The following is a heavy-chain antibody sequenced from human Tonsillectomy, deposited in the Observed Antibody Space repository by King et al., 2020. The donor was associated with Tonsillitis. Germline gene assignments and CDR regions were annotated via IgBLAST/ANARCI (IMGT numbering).Heavy chain of an antibody. CDR1: GGSISSSSYY. CDR3: AITYYYDRSGYPTSFDY. Sequence: MQLQESGPGLVKPSETLSLTCTVSGGSISSSSYYWGWIRQPPGKGLEWIGSIYYSGNTYYNPSLKSRVTISVDPSKNQFSLKLSSVTAADTAVYYCAITYYYDRSGYPTSFDYWGQGTLVTVSS. J-gene: IGHJ4*02. D-gene: IGHD3-22*01. CDR2: IYYSGNT. V-gene: IGHV4-39*07.